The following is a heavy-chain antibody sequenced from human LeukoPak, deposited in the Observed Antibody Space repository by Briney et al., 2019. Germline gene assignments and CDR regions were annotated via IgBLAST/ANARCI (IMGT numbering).Heavy chain of an antibody. Sequence: GGSLRLSCAASGFTFSSYSMNWVRQAPGKGLEWVSSISSSSSYIYYADSVKGRFTISRDNAKNSLYLQMNSLRAEDTAVYYCARARRIVVVPAAILSDYWGQGTLVTVSS. J-gene: IGHJ4*02. CDR3: ARARRIVVVPAAILSDY. D-gene: IGHD2-2*01. CDR1: GFTFSSYS. V-gene: IGHV3-21*01. CDR2: ISSSSSYI.